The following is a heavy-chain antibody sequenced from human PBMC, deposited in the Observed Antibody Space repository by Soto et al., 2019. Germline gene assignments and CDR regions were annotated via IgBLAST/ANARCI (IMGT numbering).Heavy chain of an antibody. CDR3: ARERRGSGYYSLNYYYGMDV. D-gene: IGHD3-22*01. CDR2: IYATGTT. J-gene: IGHJ6*02. Sequence: SETLSLTCTVSGASISGYYWSWIRKSAGKGLEWIGRIYATGTTDYNPSLKSRVMMSVDTSKKQFSLRLRSVTAADTAVYYCARERRGSGYYSLNYYYGMDVWGQGTTVTVSS. CDR1: GASISGYY. V-gene: IGHV4-4*07.